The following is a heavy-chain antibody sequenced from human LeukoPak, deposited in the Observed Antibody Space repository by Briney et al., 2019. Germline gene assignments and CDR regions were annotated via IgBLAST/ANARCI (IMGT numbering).Heavy chain of an antibody. CDR2: INHSGST. CDR3: ARGTIFGVVMA. CDR1: GGSISSGDYY. D-gene: IGHD3-3*01. V-gene: IGHV4-39*07. Sequence: SETLSLTCTVSGGSISSGDYYWSWIRQPPGKGLEWIGEINHSGSTNYNPSLKSRVTISVDTSKNQFSLKLSSVTAADTAVYYCARGTIFGVVMAWGQGTLVTVSS. J-gene: IGHJ4*02.